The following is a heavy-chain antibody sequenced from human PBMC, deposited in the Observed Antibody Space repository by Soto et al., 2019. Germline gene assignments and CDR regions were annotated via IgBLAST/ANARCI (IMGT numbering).Heavy chain of an antibody. D-gene: IGHD2-2*01. CDR1: GFTFSSYG. J-gene: IGHJ3*02. Sequence: QGQLVESGGGVVQPGRSLRLSCAASGFTFSSYGMHWVRQAPGKGLEWVAVIWYDGSNKYYADSVKGRFAISRDNSKNMMYLQMNSLRAEDTAVYYCAKDLRYCSSTSCYAFDIWGQGTMVTVSS. V-gene: IGHV3-33*06. CDR3: AKDLRYCSSTSCYAFDI. CDR2: IWYDGSNK.